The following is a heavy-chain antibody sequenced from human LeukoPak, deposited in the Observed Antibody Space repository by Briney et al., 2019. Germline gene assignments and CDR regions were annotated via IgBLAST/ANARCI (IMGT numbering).Heavy chain of an antibody. J-gene: IGHJ4*02. D-gene: IGHD3-10*01. Sequence: SETLSLTCAVSGGSISSGGYSWSWIRQPPGKGLEWIGYIYHSGSTYYNPSLKSRVTISVDRSKNQFSLKLSSVTAADTAVYYCAGYGSSDYWGQGTLVTVSS. CDR1: GGSISSGGYS. CDR2: IYHSGST. V-gene: IGHV4-30-2*01. CDR3: AGYGSSDY.